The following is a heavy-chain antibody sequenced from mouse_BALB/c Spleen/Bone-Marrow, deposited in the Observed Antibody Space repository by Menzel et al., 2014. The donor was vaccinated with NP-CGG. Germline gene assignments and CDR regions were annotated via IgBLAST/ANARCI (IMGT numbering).Heavy chain of an antibody. V-gene: IGHV1-87*01. CDR1: GYTFXSYR. D-gene: IGHD2-4*01. J-gene: IGHJ2*01. CDR2: IYPGDGDT. Sequence: QVQLQQSGAELARPGASVKLSCKASGYTFXSYRMQWVKQRPGQGLEWIGAIYPGDGDTRYTQKFKGKATLTADKSSSTAYMQLSSLASEDSAVYYCASYCDYDGRGYWGQGTTLTVSS. CDR3: ASYCDYDGRGY.